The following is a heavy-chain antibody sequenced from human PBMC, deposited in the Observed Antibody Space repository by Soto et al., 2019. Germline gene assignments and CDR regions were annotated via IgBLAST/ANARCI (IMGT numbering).Heavy chain of an antibody. CDR1: GGSISSGGYY. CDR2: IYYSGNS. CDR3: ARERQPYISSQGVWFGP. J-gene: IGHJ5*02. D-gene: IGHD3-3*02. V-gene: IGHV4-31*03. Sequence: PSEILSLTCTVSGGSISSGGYYWSWIRQHPVKGLEWIGNIYYSGNSHYSPSLRSRLTISIDTSKNQFSLRLSSVTAADTAVYYCARERQPYISSQGVWFGPWGQGTLVTVSS.